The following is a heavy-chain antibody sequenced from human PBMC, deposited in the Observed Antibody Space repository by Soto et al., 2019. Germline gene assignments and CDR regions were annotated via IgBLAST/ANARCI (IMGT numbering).Heavy chain of an antibody. Sequence: PGESLKISCKGSGYSFTSYWIGWVRQMPGKGLEWMGIIYPGDPDTRYSPSFQGQVTISADKSISTAYLQWSSLKASDTAMYYCARVRYDFWSGLDYWGQGTLVTVSS. J-gene: IGHJ4*02. CDR1: GYSFTSYW. D-gene: IGHD3-3*01. V-gene: IGHV5-51*01. CDR2: IYPGDPDT. CDR3: ARVRYDFWSGLDY.